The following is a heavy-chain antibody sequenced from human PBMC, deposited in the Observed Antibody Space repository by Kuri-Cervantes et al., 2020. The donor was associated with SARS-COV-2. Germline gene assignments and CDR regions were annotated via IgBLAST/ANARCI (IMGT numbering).Heavy chain of an antibody. V-gene: IGHV3-49*03. CDR2: SRSKAYGGTS. Sequence: GGSLRPSCTASGFTFGDYAMNWFRQTPGKGLEWVGFSRSKAYGGTSEYAASVKDRFTISRDDTGTIAYLKMNSLKTEDTAVYYCTTGPSVAVRPDSYFYMDVWGKGTTVTVSS. CDR3: TTGPSVAVRPDSYFYMDV. CDR1: GFTFGDYA. J-gene: IGHJ6*03. D-gene: IGHD3-10*01.